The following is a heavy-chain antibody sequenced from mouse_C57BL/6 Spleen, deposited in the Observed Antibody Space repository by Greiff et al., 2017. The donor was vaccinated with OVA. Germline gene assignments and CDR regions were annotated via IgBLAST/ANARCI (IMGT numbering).Heavy chain of an antibody. CDR2: IDPEDGGT. V-gene: IGHV14-1*01. CDR3: TTDDGALDY. J-gene: IGHJ4*01. D-gene: IGHD1-2*01. Sequence: EVQLQESGAELVKPGASVKLSCTASGYTIKGYYMHWVKQRPEQGLEWIGRIDPEDGGTEYDPKFKGKATMTADTSSNTAYLQLSCLTSEDTAVYYYTTDDGALDYWGQGTSVTVSS. CDR1: GYTIKGYY.